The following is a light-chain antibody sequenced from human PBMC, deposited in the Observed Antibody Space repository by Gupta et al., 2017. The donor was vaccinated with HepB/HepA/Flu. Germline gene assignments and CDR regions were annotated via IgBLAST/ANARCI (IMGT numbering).Light chain of an antibody. J-gene: IGKJ1*01. CDR3: QQSYSTPWT. Sequence: DIQLTQSPSSLSASVRDRVTITCRASQSISISLNWYQQKPGKAPNLLIYAASSLQSGVPSRFSGSGSGTDFTLTISSLQPEDFATYFCQQSYSTPWTFGPGTKVEIK. CDR1: QSISIS. CDR2: AAS. V-gene: IGKV1-39*01.